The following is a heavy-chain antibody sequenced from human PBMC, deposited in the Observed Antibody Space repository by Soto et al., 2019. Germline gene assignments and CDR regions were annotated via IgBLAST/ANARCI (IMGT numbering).Heavy chain of an antibody. V-gene: IGHV1-69*08. Sequence: QVQLVQSGAEVKKPGSSVKVSCKASGGTFSTYTINWVRQAPGQGLEWMGRIIPLLDTANYAQRFQGRVTITADTSTSTAYMELSGLRSDDTAVYYCARGLRGLGGIHPTHYFDYWGRGTPVTVSS. CDR3: ARGLRGLGGIHPTHYFDY. J-gene: IGHJ4*02. D-gene: IGHD5-18*01. CDR1: GGTFSTYT. CDR2: IIPLLDTA.